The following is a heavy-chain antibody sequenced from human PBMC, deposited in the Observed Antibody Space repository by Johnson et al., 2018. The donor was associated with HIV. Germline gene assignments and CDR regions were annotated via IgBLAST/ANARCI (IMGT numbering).Heavy chain of an antibody. Sequence: VQLVESGGGLVRPGGSLRLSCAASGFTFSSYWMAWVRQAPGKGLEWVANIKQDGSEKYYVDSVKGRFTISRDNAKNSLYLQMYSLRAEDAALYYCARGINTVTTSGDAFDIWGQGTMVTVSS. CDR2: IKQDGSEK. J-gene: IGHJ3*02. D-gene: IGHD4-11*01. CDR1: GFTFSSYW. CDR3: ARGINTVTTSGDAFDI. V-gene: IGHV3-7*05.